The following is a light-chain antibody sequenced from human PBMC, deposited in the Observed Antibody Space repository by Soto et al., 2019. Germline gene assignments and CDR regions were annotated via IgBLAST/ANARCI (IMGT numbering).Light chain of an antibody. J-gene: IGKJ1*01. CDR3: QHYNDYPWT. CDR1: QSISDW. CDR2: KAS. V-gene: IGKV1-5*03. Sequence: DTQMTQSPSTLSASVGDRVTITCRASQSISDWLAWYQQKPGKAPKLLIYKASILQRGVPSRFSGSGSGAEFTLPISGLQAEDFATYYCQHYNDYPWTFGQGTKVEIK.